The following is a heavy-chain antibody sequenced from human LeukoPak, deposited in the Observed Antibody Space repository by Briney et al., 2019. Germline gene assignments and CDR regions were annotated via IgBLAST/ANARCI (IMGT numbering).Heavy chain of an antibody. D-gene: IGHD3-10*01. Sequence: GGSLRLSCAASGFTFSSYGMHWVRQVPGKGLEWVAVIWYDGSNKYYADSVKGRFTISRDNAKNSLYLQMNSLRAEDTAVYYCARGVPGARAFDIWGQGTMVTVSS. CDR1: GFTFSSYG. CDR3: ARGVPGARAFDI. CDR2: IWYDGSNK. V-gene: IGHV3-33*08. J-gene: IGHJ3*02.